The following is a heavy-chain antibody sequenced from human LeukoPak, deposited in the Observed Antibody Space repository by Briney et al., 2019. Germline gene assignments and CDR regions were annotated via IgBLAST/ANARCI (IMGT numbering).Heavy chain of an antibody. CDR1: GGTFSSYA. CDR2: IIPLFGTT. J-gene: IGHJ3*01. Sequence: SVKVSCKASGGTFSSYAISWVRQAPGQGLEWVGEIIPLFGTTNFAQKFQGRITISADDSTGTAYMELSNLRSEDTAVYYCAGLVESLANGFAFWGQGTLVTVS. CDR3: AGLVESLANGFAF. D-gene: IGHD2-8*02. V-gene: IGHV1-69*13.